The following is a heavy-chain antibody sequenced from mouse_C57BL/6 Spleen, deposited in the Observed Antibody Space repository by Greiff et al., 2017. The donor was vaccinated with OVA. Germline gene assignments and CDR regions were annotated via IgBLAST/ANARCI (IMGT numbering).Heavy chain of an antibody. Sequence: EVMLVESGGGLVQPGGSLSLSCAASGFTFTDYYMSWVRQPPGKALEWLGFIRNKANGYTTEYSASVKGRFTISRDNSQSILYLQMNALRAEDSATYYCARYMGDYAMDDWGQGTSVTVSS. CDR2: IRNKANGYTT. J-gene: IGHJ4*01. CDR1: GFTFTDYY. V-gene: IGHV7-3*01. CDR3: ARYMGDYAMDD.